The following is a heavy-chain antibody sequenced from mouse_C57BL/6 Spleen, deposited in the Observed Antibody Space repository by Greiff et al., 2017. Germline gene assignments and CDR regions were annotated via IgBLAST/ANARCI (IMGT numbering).Heavy chain of an antibody. V-gene: IGHV1-61*01. Sequence: VQLQQPGAELVRPGSSVKLSCKASGYTFTSYWMDWVKQRPGQGLEWIGNIYPSDSVTHYNQKFKDKATLTVDKSSSTAYMQLSSLTSEDSAVYYCARAYCGSYPPLYYGDWGHGPTLTVSS. CDR2: IYPSDSVT. CDR3: ARAYCGSYPPLYYGD. CDR1: GYTFTSYW. J-gene: IGHJ2*01. D-gene: IGHD2-10*01.